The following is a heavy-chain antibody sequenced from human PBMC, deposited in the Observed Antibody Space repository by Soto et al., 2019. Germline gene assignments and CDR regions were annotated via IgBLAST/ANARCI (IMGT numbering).Heavy chain of an antibody. V-gene: IGHV3-23*01. D-gene: IGHD5-18*01. Sequence: PGGSLRLSCVVSGFTFSSYAMNWVRQAPGKGLEWVSTISGSGSNTYYADSVKGRFTISRDNSKNTLYLQMNSLRGEDTAKYYCAKGGRTWDTAMSFDYWGQGTLVTVSS. J-gene: IGHJ4*02. CDR3: AKGGRTWDTAMSFDY. CDR1: GFTFSSYA. CDR2: ISGSGSNT.